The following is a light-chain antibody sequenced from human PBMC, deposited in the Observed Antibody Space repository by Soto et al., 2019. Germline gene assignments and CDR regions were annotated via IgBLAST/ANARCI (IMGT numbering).Light chain of an antibody. CDR2: ANN. V-gene: IGLV1-40*01. CDR1: SSNIGAGYD. Sequence: QSVLTQPPSVSGAPGQRVTISCTGSSSNIGAGYDVHWYQQLPGTAPKLLIYANNNRPSGVPGRFSGSKSGTSASLAITGRQAEDEADYYCQSYDSSQSGYVFGTGTKVTVL. CDR3: QSYDSSQSGYV. J-gene: IGLJ1*01.